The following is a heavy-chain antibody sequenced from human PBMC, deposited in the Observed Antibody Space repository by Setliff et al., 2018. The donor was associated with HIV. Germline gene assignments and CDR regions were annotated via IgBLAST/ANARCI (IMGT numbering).Heavy chain of an antibody. Sequence: ASVKVSCKVSGDTFNNYGLNWVRQAPGQGLEWMGGIIPIFKSADYAQKFQGRVTITTDESTSTAYMDLSSLKSEDTAIYYCARTSGDAYNYEGAFDVWDQGTLVTVS. CDR3: ARTSGDAYNYEGAFDV. CDR2: IIPIFKSA. V-gene: IGHV1-69*05. D-gene: IGHD5-12*01. CDR1: GDTFNNYG. J-gene: IGHJ3*01.